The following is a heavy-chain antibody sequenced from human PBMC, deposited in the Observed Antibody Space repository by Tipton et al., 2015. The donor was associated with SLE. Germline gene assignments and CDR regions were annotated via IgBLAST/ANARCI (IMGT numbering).Heavy chain of an antibody. J-gene: IGHJ6*02. D-gene: IGHD2-8*01. Sequence: TLSLTCAVYGGSFSGYYWSWIRQPPGKGLEWIGEINHSGSTNYSPSLKSRVTISVDTSKNQFSLKLSSVTAADTAVYYCARDEEWSPFGMSGMDVWGQGTTVTVSS. CDR3: ARDEEWSPFGMSGMDV. CDR2: INHSGST. V-gene: IGHV4-34*01. CDR1: GGSFSGYY.